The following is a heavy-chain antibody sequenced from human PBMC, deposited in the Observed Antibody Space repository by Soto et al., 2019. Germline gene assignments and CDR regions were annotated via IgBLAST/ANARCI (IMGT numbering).Heavy chain of an antibody. D-gene: IGHD2-15*01. Sequence: VQLVESGGGVVQPGGSLRLSCAASGFTFRNYAMHWVRQAPGKGLECLAVIAYDGSNAFYRDSVKGRFTISRDNSKHPLYLHMNRLRSEDTGVYYCARGDREDILVVVGARPGEYGIDIWGQGTTVTVSS. CDR1: GFTFRNYA. V-gene: IGHV3-30-3*01. J-gene: IGHJ6*02. CDR2: IAYDGSNA. CDR3: ARGDREDILVVVGARPGEYGIDI.